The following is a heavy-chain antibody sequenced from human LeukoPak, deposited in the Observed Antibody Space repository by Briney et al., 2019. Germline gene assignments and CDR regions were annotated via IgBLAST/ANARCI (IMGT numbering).Heavy chain of an antibody. CDR2: IWFDGTEK. CDR3: ARVNGPNSGYYYTLDL. J-gene: IGHJ5*02. V-gene: IGHV3-33*01. D-gene: IGHD3-22*01. CDR1: GLTFRNYA. Sequence: PGTSLRLSCAAPGLTFRNYAMHWVRQAPGGRLEWVAVIWFDGTEKYYAASVMGRFTISRDSSESTLYLQMNGLRTEDTAVYYCARVNGPNSGYYYTLDLWGRGTPVTVSS.